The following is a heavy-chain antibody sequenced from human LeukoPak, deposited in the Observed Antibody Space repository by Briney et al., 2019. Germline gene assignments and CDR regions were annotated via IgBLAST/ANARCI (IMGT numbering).Heavy chain of an antibody. CDR2: ISSSGGTI. V-gene: IGHV3-48*03. D-gene: IGHD6-19*01. CDR3: ARVPNGGQWLGAAA. CDR1: GFTFSSYE. J-gene: IGHJ5*02. Sequence: SGGSLRLSCAASGFTFSSYEMNWVRQAPGKGLEWVSYISSSGGTIYYADSVKGRFTISRDNAKNSLYLQVNSLRAEDTAVYYCARVPNGGQWLGAAAWGQGTLVTVSS.